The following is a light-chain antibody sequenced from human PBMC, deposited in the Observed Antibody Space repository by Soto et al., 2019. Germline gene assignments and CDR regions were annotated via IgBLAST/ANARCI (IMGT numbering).Light chain of an antibody. V-gene: IGKV2-28*01. Sequence: IVMTQSPISLPVTPGETASISCRSSQSLLHPNGKYYLDWYLQKPGQSPQLLIYLGSIRASGVPDRFSGRGSGADFTRQISRVEAEDVGVYFCMQALQARTFGQGTKLEIK. CDR1: QSLLHPNGKYY. J-gene: IGKJ2*01. CDR3: MQALQART. CDR2: LGS.